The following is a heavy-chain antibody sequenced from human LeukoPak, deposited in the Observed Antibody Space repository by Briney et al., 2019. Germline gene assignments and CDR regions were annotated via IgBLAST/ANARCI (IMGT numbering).Heavy chain of an antibody. J-gene: IGHJ4*02. CDR3: ASSRGSVGPTPFDY. CDR1: GFTFSSYG. CDR2: ISGSGGYT. V-gene: IGHV3-23*01. Sequence: GGSLRLSCAASGFTFSSYGMSWVRQAPGKGLEWVSVISGSGGYTYYADSVKGRFTISRDNSKNTLHLQMNSLRAEDTAVYYCASSRGSVGPTPFDYWGQGTLVTVSS. D-gene: IGHD3-10*01.